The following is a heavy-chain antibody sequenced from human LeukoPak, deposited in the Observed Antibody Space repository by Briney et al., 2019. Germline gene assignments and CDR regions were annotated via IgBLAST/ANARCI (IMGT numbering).Heavy chain of an antibody. D-gene: IGHD3-9*01. CDR1: GFTFSSYG. Sequence: GGSLRLSCAASGFTFSSYGMHWVRQAPGKGLEWVAVISYDGSNKYYADSVKGRFTISRDNSKNTLYLQMNSLRAEDTAVYYCAKDILTGPWEFGGMDVWGQGTTVTVSS. CDR3: AKDILTGPWEFGGMDV. CDR2: ISYDGSNK. V-gene: IGHV3-30*18. J-gene: IGHJ6*02.